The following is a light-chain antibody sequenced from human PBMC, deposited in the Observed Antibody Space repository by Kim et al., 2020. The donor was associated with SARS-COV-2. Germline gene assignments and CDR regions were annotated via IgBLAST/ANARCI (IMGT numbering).Light chain of an antibody. V-gene: IGLV2-14*03. CDR3: SSYTSSSTRV. CDR1: SSDVGGYNY. CDR2: DVS. Sequence: GQSITISCNGTSSDVGGYNYVSWYQQHPGKAPKLMIYDVSNRPSGVSNRFSGSKSGNTASLTISGLQAEDEADYYCSSYTSSSTRVFGGGTKVTVL. J-gene: IGLJ3*02.